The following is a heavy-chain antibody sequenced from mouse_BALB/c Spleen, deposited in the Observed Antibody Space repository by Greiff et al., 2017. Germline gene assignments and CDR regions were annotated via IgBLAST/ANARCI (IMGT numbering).Heavy chain of an antibody. Sequence: EVQLVESGGGLVQPGGSLRLSCATSGFTFTGYYMSWVRQPPGKALEWLGFIRNKANGYSTAYSASVKGRFTIYRDNSRSIIYLQMNTLRAEDSATYYGARDRSFGYWGQGTTRTGSS. J-gene: IGHJ2*01. CDR2: IRNKANGYST. CDR1: GFTFTGYY. V-gene: IGHV7-3*02. CDR3: ARDRSFGY.